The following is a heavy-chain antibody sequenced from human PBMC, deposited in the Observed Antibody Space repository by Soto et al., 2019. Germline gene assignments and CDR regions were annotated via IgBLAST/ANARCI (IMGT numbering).Heavy chain of an antibody. CDR3: AKVFRAGTYYDFWSGYYFDY. CDR1: GFTFSSYA. Sequence: GGYLRLSCAASGFTFSSYAMSWVRQAPGKGLEWVSAISGSGGSTYYADSVKGRFTISRDNSKNTLYLQMNSLRAEDTAVYYCAKVFRAGTYYDFWSGYYFDYWGQGTLVTVSS. J-gene: IGHJ4*02. V-gene: IGHV3-23*01. D-gene: IGHD3-3*01. CDR2: ISGSGGST.